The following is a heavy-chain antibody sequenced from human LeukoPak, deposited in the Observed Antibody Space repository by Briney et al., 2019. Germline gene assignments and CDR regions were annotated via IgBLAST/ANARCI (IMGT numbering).Heavy chain of an antibody. J-gene: IGHJ4*02. Sequence: GGSLRLSCAASGFTFTSYGMHWVRQAPGKGLEWVAMIWYDGSHKKYADSVEGRFSISRDTSKNTLYLQMNSLRAEDTAVYYCARAPTIGTTAIFDYWGQGSLVTVSS. CDR3: ARAPTIGTTAIFDY. CDR2: IWYDGSHK. V-gene: IGHV3-33*08. CDR1: GFTFTSYG. D-gene: IGHD5-24*01.